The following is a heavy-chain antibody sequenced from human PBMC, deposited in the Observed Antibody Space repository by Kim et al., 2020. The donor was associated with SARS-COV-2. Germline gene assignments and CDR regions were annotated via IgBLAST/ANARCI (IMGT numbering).Heavy chain of an antibody. CDR1: GGSFSGYY. V-gene: IGHV4-34*01. D-gene: IGHD1-26*01. CDR3: ARGGGGSYSDFDY. Sequence: SETLSLTCAVYGGSFSGYYWSWIRQPPGKGLEWIGEINHSGSTNYNPSLKSRVTISVDTYKNQFSLNLSSVTAADTAVYYCARGGGGSYSDFDYWGQGTL. J-gene: IGHJ4*02. CDR2: INHSGST.